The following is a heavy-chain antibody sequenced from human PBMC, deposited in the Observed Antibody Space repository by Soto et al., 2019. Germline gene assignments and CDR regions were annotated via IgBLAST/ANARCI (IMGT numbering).Heavy chain of an antibody. Sequence: SETLSLTCTVSGSSISSCYWSWIRQPPGKGLEWIGSIYYSGSTNYNPSLKGRVIISVDSSKKQLSLRLNSVTAADTAVYYCTRVGGYYGDYPNFDYWGQGALVTVSS. CDR3: TRVGGYYGDYPNFDY. CDR2: IYYSGST. V-gene: IGHV4-59*01. D-gene: IGHD4-17*01. CDR1: GSSISSCY. J-gene: IGHJ4*02.